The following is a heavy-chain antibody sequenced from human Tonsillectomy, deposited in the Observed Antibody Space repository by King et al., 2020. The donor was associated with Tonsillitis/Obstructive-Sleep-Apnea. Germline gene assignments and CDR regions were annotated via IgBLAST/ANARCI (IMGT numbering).Heavy chain of an antibody. J-gene: IGHJ4*02. V-gene: IGHV3-33*01. CDR2: LWYDGTNK. D-gene: IGHD2-15*01. Sequence: VQLVESGGGVVQPGNSLTISCAASGFSLRTYGMHWVRQAPGKGLEWVGVLWYDGTNKYYADLVKGRFTVSRDNSKNTLYLQMNSLRAEDTAVYYWARHQLSSDNHADYWGQGTLVTVSS. CDR1: GFSLRTYG. CDR3: ARHQLSSDNHADY.